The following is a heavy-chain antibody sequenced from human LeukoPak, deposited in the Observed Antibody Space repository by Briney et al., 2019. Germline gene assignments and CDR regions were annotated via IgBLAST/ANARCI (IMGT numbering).Heavy chain of an antibody. J-gene: IGHJ5*02. V-gene: IGHV4-34*01. Sequence: SETLSLTCAVYGGSFSGYYWSWIRQPPGKGLEWIGEINHSGSTNYNPSLKSRVTISVDTSKNQFSLKLSSVTAADTAVYYCAKLPIAVWWFDPWGQGTLVTVSS. CDR2: INHSGST. CDR1: GGSFSGYY. D-gene: IGHD6-19*01. CDR3: AKLPIAVWWFDP.